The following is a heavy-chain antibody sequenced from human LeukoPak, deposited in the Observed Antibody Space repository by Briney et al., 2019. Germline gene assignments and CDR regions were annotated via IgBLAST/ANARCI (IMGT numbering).Heavy chain of an antibody. D-gene: IGHD1-26*01. J-gene: IGHJ4*02. CDR2: ITGSGGRT. CDR3: ASRPPSETYFGVFDY. CDR1: GLTFSSHA. V-gene: IGHV3-23*01. Sequence: PGGSLRLSCVASGLTFSSHAMTWVRQAPGKGLEWVSGITGSGGRTYHAESVKGRFTISRDNSRNTLCLQMNNLRAEDTAVYYCASRPPSETYFGVFDYWGQGTLVTVSS.